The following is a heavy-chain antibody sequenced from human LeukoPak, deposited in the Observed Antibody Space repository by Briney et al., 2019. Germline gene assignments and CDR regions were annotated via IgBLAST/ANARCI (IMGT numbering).Heavy chain of an antibody. CDR1: GFTFSNYA. J-gene: IGHJ6*02. CDR3: AKESTSCGSFGMCV. Sequence: PGSSLSLSCAASGFTFSNYAVHSVRQAPGKGMGWVAVISYDGTNKYYPDSVKGRFTISRDNSSKTPHLQMDSLTDQDTAVYYCAKESTSCGSFGMCVWGQGTTVTASS. V-gene: IGHV3-30*18. D-gene: IGHD6-25*01. CDR2: ISYDGTNK.